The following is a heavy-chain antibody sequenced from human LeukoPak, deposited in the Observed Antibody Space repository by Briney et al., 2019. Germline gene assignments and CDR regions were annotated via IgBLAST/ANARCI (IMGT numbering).Heavy chain of an antibody. CDR3: ARVSKGLLWFGEVVAFDI. J-gene: IGHJ3*02. V-gene: IGHV4-34*01. CDR1: GGSFSGYY. D-gene: IGHD3-10*01. CDR2: INHSGST. Sequence: SETLSLTCAVYGGSFSGYYWSWIRQPPGKGLEWIGEINHSGSTNYNPSLKSRVTISVDTSKNQFSLKLSSVTAADTAVYYCARVSKGLLWFGEVVAFDIWGQGTMVTVSS.